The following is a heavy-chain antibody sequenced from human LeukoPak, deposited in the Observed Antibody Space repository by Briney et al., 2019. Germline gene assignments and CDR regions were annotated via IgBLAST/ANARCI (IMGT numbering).Heavy chain of an antibody. CDR1: GGSISSRSDY. CDR3: SRSHDYGGLYFYYYMDV. D-gene: IGHD4-23*01. CDR2: LDSSGST. J-gene: IGHJ6*03. Sequence: SETLSLTCTVSGGSISSRSDYWGWIRQTPGKGLEWIGNLDSSGSTYYNPSLKSRVTISVGTSKNQSSLNLRSVTAADTAIYFCSRSHDYGGLYFYYYMDVWGKGTTVTVSS. V-gene: IGHV4-39*01.